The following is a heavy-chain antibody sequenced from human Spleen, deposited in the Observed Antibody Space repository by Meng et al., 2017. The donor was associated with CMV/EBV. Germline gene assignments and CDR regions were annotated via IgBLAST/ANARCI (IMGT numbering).Heavy chain of an antibody. D-gene: IGHD2-8*02. CDR3: ALNSFCTGDSCSQAFDI. CDR1: GYTFTNYD. J-gene: IGHJ3*02. Sequence: QVQLVQSGAEVRKPGASVKVSCKTSGYTFTNYDINWVRQPTGQGLEWVGWMNPSTGRAGSAQIFGGRVTLTRDKSMSTAYMEVSSLGSEDTAVYYCALNSFCTGDSCSQAFDIWGQGTVVTVSS. V-gene: IGHV1-8*01. CDR2: MNPSTGRA.